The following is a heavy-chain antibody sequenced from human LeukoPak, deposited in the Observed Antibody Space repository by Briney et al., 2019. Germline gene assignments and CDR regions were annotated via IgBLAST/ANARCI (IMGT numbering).Heavy chain of an antibody. CDR2: IGNDGSNE. V-gene: IGHV3-30*02. CDR1: GFTFSNYG. Sequence: GGSLRLSCAASGFTFSNYGMHWVRQAPGKGLEWVSFIGNDGSNEHYADSVKGRFTISRDNSKNTLFLQMNSLRGEDAAVYYCAKDPRSSVYSDGSFDYWGQGTLVTVSS. D-gene: IGHD3-10*01. CDR3: AKDPRSSVYSDGSFDY. J-gene: IGHJ4*02.